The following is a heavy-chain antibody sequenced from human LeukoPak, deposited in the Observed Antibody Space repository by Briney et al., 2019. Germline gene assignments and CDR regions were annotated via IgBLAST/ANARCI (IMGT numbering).Heavy chain of an antibody. CDR3: ARDGRYNDFWNAYSNYYYYMDV. Sequence: GGSLRLSCAASGFTFSNYNMNWVRQAPGKGLEWVSYISSSRSIIFYADSVKGRFTISRDNAKNSLYLQMNSLRDEDTAVYYCARDGRYNDFWNAYSNYYYYMDVWGKGTTVTVSS. CDR2: ISSSRSII. V-gene: IGHV3-48*02. D-gene: IGHD3-3*01. CDR1: GFTFSNYN. J-gene: IGHJ6*03.